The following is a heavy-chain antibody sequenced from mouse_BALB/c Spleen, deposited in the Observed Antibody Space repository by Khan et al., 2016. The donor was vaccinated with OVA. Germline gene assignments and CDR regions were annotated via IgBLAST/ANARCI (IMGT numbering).Heavy chain of an antibody. CDR1: GYSISSDYA. Sequence: EVQLQESGPGLVKPSQSLSLTCTVTGYSISSDYAWTWNRKFPGNKLEWMVYIDYSGTTTYNPSLKSRTSITRDTSKNPFFLQLNSVTSEDTATFYCASTRFYYSDSFVAYWGQGTTLTVSS. CDR3: ASTRFYYSDSFVAY. CDR2: IDYSGTT. J-gene: IGHJ2*01. V-gene: IGHV3-2*02. D-gene: IGHD2-13*01.